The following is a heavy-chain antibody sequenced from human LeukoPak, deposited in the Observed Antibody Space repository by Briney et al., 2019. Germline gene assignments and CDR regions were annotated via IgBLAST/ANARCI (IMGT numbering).Heavy chain of an antibody. CDR2: ISYVGSNK. J-gene: IGHJ4*02. CDR1: GFTFSSYA. D-gene: IGHD3-10*01. Sequence: GRSLRLSCAASGFTFSSYAMHWVRQAPGKGLEWVAVISYVGSNKYYADSVKGRFTISRDNSKNTLYLQMNSLRAEDTAVYYCARGRYSGSGSYYNPLDYWGQGTLVTVSS. CDR3: ARGRYSGSGSYYNPLDY. V-gene: IGHV3-30-3*01.